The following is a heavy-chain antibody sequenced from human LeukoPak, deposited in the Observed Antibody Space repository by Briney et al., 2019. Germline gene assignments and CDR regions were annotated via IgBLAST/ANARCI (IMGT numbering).Heavy chain of an antibody. Sequence: SETLSLTCTVSGYSISSGYYWGWIRQPPGKGLEWIGSIYHSGSTYYNPSLKSRVTISVDTSKNQFSLKLSSVTAADTAVYYCASGPVLRLGFDYWGQGTLVTVSP. CDR3: ASGPVLRLGFDY. CDR1: GYSISSGYY. D-gene: IGHD3-3*01. CDR2: IYHSGST. J-gene: IGHJ4*02. V-gene: IGHV4-38-2*02.